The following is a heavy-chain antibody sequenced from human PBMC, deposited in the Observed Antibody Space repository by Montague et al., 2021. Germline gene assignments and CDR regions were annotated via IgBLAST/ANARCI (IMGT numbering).Heavy chain of an antibody. Sequence: SETLSLTCTVSGGSTSSTSYYWAWIRQPPGKELEFIGVIYYNGSTYHNPSLKSRVTVSIDTSKNQFSLKLISVTAADTAVYFCARSLYCKGGSCYSGFDPWGQGTLVTVSS. CDR2: IYYNGST. J-gene: IGHJ5*02. V-gene: IGHV4-39*01. CDR1: GGSTSSTSYY. CDR3: ARSLYCKGGSCYSGFDP. D-gene: IGHD2-15*01.